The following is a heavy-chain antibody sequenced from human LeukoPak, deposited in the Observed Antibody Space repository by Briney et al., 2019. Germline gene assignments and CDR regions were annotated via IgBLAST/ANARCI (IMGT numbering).Heavy chain of an antibody. Sequence: SVKVSCKASGSTFSSYAISWVRQAPGQGLEWMGRIIPILGIANYAQKFQGRVTITADKSTSTAYMELSSLRSEDTAVYYCARGDGSGSYNFDYWGQGTLVTVSS. D-gene: IGHD3-10*01. CDR2: IIPILGIA. CDR1: GSTFSSYA. V-gene: IGHV1-69*04. J-gene: IGHJ4*02. CDR3: ARGDGSGSYNFDY.